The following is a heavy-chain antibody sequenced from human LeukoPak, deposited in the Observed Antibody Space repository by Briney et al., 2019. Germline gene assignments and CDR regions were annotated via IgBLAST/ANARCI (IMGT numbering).Heavy chain of an antibody. CDR3: ARGYCTSTSCYAADAFEI. CDR2: INPDSGGT. J-gene: IGHJ3*02. CDR1: GYTFTDYY. V-gene: IGHV1-2*02. D-gene: IGHD2-2*01. Sequence: ASVKVSCRASGYTFTDYYMHWVRQAPGQGLEWMGWINPDSGGTNYAQKFLGRVTMTRDTSISTAYMELSRLTSDDTAVYYCARGYCTSTSCYAADAFEIWGQGTMVTVSS.